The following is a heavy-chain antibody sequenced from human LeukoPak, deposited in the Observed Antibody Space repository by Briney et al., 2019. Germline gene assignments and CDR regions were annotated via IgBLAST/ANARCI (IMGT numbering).Heavy chain of an antibody. CDR3: ARDSIDSIVVVPAAIRTDAFDI. CDR2: ISAYNGNT. CDR1: GYTFTSSG. J-gene: IGHJ3*02. D-gene: IGHD2-2*01. V-gene: IGHV1-18*01. Sequence: ASVKVSCKASGYTFTSSGISWVRQAPGQGLEWVGWISAYNGNTNYAQKLQGRVTMTTDTSTSTAYMELRSLRSDDTAVYYCARDSIDSIVVVPAAIRTDAFDIWGQGTMVTVSS.